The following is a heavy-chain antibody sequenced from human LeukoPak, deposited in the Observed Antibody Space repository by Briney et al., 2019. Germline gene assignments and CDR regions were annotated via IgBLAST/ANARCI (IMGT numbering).Heavy chain of an antibody. CDR3: ASQLTSSGWYTAFDI. V-gene: IGHV4-39*01. CDR2: IYYSGST. D-gene: IGHD6-19*01. J-gene: IGHJ3*02. Sequence: SETLSLTCTVSGGSISSSSYYWGWIRQPPGKGLEWIGSIYYSGSTYYNPSLKSRVTISVDTSKNQFSLKLNSVTAADTAVYYCASQLTSSGWYTAFDIWGQGTMVTVSS. CDR1: GGSISSSSYY.